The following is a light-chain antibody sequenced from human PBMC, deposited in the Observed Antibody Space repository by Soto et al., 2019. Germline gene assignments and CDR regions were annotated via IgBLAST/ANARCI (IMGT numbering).Light chain of an antibody. CDR3: QQSFISRT. Sequence: EIVMTQSPCTLSLSPGERATLSCRASQSVGGIYLAWYQQKPGQAPRLLIYGASSRAPGIPDRFTGSGSGTDFTLTISRLESEDFAVYYCQQSFISRTFGHGTKVDIK. V-gene: IGKV3-20*01. CDR1: QSVGGIY. CDR2: GAS. J-gene: IGKJ1*01.